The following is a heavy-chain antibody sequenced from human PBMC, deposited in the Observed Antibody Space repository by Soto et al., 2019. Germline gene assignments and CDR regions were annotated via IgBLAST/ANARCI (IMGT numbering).Heavy chain of an antibody. CDR1: GGAFSSGAFA. CDR2: IYHSGTT. D-gene: IGHD3-10*01. J-gene: IGHJ4*02. Sequence: ASETLSLTCTVSGGAFSSGAFAWTWIRQPPKKGLEWIGYIYHSGTTSYNPSLKSRVTISVDTSKNQFSLKLRSVTPADTAVYYCAALDGALDYWGPGTLVTVSS. V-gene: IGHV4-30-2*02. CDR3: AALDGALDY.